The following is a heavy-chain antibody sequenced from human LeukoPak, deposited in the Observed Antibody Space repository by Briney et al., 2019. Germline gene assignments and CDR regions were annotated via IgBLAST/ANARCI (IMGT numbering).Heavy chain of an antibody. Sequence: ASVKVSCKASGGTFSSYAISWVRQAPGQGLEWMGGIIPIFGTANYAQKFQGRVTITADESTSTAYMELSSLRSEDTAVYYCARGKTPAAAGTSLFDYWGQGTLVTVSS. J-gene: IGHJ4*02. D-gene: IGHD6-13*01. V-gene: IGHV1-69*13. CDR1: GGTFSSYA. CDR3: ARGKTPAAAGTSLFDY. CDR2: IIPIFGTA.